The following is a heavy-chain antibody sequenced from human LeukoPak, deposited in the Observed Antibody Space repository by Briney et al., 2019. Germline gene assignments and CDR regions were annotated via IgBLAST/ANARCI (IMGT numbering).Heavy chain of an antibody. CDR1: GFSFDDYA. CDR3: AKDAQAYGDYLLSWFDP. CDR2: ISWNSGSI. Sequence: GGSLRLSCTASGFSFDDYAMHWVRQAPGKGLEWVSGISWNSGSIGYADSVKGRFIISRDNAKNSLYLQMSSLRPEDTALYYCAKDAQAYGDYLLSWFDPWGQGTLVTVSS. J-gene: IGHJ5*02. V-gene: IGHV3-9*01. D-gene: IGHD4-17*01.